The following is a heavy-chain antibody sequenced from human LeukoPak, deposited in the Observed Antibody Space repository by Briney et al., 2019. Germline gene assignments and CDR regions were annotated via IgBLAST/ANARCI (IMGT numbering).Heavy chain of an antibody. CDR1: GFTLTEYG. D-gene: IGHD3-22*01. CDR3: AKDPVNHCASSVCYGLQS. Sequence: PGGSLRLSCAASGFTLTEYGIHWVRQAPGKGLEWLSFIRYDDSQYYADSVKDRFTISRDHSKNTLFLQMHSLRSEDTAVYYCAKDPVNHCASSVCYGLQSWGQGTLVIVSS. CDR2: IRYDDSQ. V-gene: IGHV3-30*02. J-gene: IGHJ5*02.